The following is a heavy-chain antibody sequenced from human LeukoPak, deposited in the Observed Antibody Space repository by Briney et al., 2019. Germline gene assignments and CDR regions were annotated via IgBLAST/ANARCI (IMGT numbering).Heavy chain of an antibody. CDR3: ARANWYSSSWYLSYYFDY. J-gene: IGHJ4*02. CDR2: IYYTGNT. D-gene: IGHD6-13*01. CDR1: GVSISSSNSY. V-gene: IGHV4-39*07. Sequence: SETLSLTCTVSGVSISSSNSYWGWIRQPPGKGLEWIGSIYYTGNTYYNASLKSRVTISVDTSKNQFSLKLSSVTAADTAVYYCARANWYSSSWYLSYYFDYWGQGTLVTVSS.